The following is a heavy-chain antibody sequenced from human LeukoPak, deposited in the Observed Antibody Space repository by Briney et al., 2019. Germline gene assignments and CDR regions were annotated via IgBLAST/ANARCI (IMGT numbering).Heavy chain of an antibody. J-gene: IGHJ4*02. CDR3: ARHLVGGYYFDY. Sequence: SETLSLTCTVSGGSISSYYWSWIRQPPGKGLEWIGYIYYIGSTNYNPSLKSRVTISVDTSKNRFSLKLSSVTAADTAVYYCARHLVGGYYFDYWGQGTLVTVSS. D-gene: IGHD2-2*01. CDR1: GGSISSYY. CDR2: IYYIGST. V-gene: IGHV4-59*08.